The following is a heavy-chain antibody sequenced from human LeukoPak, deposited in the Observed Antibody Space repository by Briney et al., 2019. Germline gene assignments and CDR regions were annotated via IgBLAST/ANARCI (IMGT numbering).Heavy chain of an antibody. CDR1: GGFFSGYY. CDR3: ARGRPTTVTTNYYYMDV. Sequence: SETLSLTCAVYGGFFSGYYWSWIRQPPGKGLEWIGEINHSGSTNYNPSLKSRVTISVDTSKNQFSLKLSSVTAADTAVYYCARGRPTTVTTNYYYMDVWGKGTTVTVSS. V-gene: IGHV4-34*01. J-gene: IGHJ6*03. CDR2: INHSGST. D-gene: IGHD4-11*01.